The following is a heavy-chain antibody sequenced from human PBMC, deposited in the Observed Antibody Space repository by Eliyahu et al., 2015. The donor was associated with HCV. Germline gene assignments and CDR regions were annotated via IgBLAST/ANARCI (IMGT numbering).Heavy chain of an antibody. CDR2: IDPSDSYT. J-gene: IGHJ5*02. V-gene: IGHV5-10-1*01. CDR1: W. Sequence: WISWVRQMPGKGLEWMGRIDPSDSYTNYSPSFQGHVTISADKSISTAYLQWSSLKASDTAMYYCARLTCSGGSCYSGVWFDPWGQGTLVTASS. D-gene: IGHD2-15*01. CDR3: ARLTCSGGSCYSGVWFDP.